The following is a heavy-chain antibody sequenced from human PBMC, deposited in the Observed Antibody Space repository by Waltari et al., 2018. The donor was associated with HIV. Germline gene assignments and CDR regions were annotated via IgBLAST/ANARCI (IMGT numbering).Heavy chain of an antibody. CDR2: INPNSGGT. J-gene: IGHJ4*02. CDR3: ARLYDSSGYWGFDY. D-gene: IGHD3-22*01. V-gene: IGHV1-2*02. CDR1: GYTFTSDY. Sequence: QVQLVQSGAAVKKPGASVKVSCKASGYTFTSDYMPCVPPAPGQGLEWMGWINPNSGGTNYAQKFQGRVTMTRDTSISTAYMELSRLRSDDTAVYYCARLYDSSGYWGFDYWGQGTLVTVSS.